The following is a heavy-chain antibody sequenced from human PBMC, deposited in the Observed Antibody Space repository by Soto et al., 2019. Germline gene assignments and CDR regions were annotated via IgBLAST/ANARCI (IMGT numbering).Heavy chain of an antibody. V-gene: IGHV3-33*01. D-gene: IGHD3-9*01. CDR3: SRDRSWRTGYYSGLDV. Sequence: GGSLRLSCAASGFTFSSYAMHWVRQAPGEGLEWVALMWYDRSHTYYAESVKGRFNISRDESKNMLFLHMSGLRAEDTAVYYCSRDRSWRTGYYSGLDVWGQGTTVTVSS. J-gene: IGHJ6*02. CDR1: GFTFSSYA. CDR2: MWYDRSHT.